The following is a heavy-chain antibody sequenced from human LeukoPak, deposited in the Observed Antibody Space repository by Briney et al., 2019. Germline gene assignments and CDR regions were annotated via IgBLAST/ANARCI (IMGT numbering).Heavy chain of an antibody. V-gene: IGHV3-21*01. J-gene: IGHJ6*03. CDR2: INSGSTYI. CDR3: ARVGSDYMYYYMDV. D-gene: IGHD5-12*01. Sequence: AGGSLRLSCAAPGFTFSDHYMDWVRQAPGTGLEWVSSINSGSTYIYYADSVKGRFTISRDNARNSLYLQMNSLRAEDTAVYYCARVGSDYMYYYMDVWGKGTTVTISS. CDR1: GFTFSDHY.